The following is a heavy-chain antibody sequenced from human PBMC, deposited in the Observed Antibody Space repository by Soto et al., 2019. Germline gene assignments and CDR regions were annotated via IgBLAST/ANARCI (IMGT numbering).Heavy chain of an antibody. CDR2: ISYDGSNK. CDR1: GFTFSSYA. D-gene: IGHD5-12*01. CDR3: ASNSPRRDGFQFDY. J-gene: IGHJ4*02. V-gene: IGHV3-30*09. Sequence: PGGSLRLSCAASGFTFSSYAMHWVRQAPGKGLEWVAVISYDGSNKYYADSVKGRFAISRDNSKNTLYLQMNSLRAEDTAVYYCASNSPRRDGFQFDYWGQGTLVTVSS.